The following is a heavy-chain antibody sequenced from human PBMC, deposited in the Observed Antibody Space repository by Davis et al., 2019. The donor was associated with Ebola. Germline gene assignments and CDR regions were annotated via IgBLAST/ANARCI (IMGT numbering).Heavy chain of an antibody. CDR3: ARDRGWYRYSYGRHFDY. J-gene: IGHJ4*02. Sequence: AASVKVSCKAFGGTFNSYAISWVRQAPGQGLEWMGIINPSGGSTTYAQKFQGRVTMTRDTSTSTVYMELSSLRSEDTAVYYCARDRGWYRYSYGRHFDYWGQGTLVTVSS. CDR2: INPSGGST. CDR1: GGTFNSYA. V-gene: IGHV1-46*02. D-gene: IGHD5-18*01.